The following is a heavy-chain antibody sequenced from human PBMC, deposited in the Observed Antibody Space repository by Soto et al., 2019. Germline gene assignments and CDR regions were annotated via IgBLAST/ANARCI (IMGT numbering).Heavy chain of an antibody. D-gene: IGHD2-2*01. CDR1: GFTFSSSP. J-gene: IGHJ6*02. V-gene: IGHV3-64*04. CDR3: TRSRAGVPAAVDYYYYYGMDV. Sequence: GGSLRLSCAASGFTFSSSPMHWVRQAPGKRPEYVSSISSNGGNTYYADSVKGRFTISRDDSKSIVYLQMNSLKTEDTAVYYCTRSRAGVPAAVDYYYYYGMDVWGQGTTVTVSS. CDR2: ISSNGGNT.